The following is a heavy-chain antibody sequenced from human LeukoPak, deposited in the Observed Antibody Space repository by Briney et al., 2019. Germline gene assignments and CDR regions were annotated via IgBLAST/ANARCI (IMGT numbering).Heavy chain of an antibody. CDR3: AKDRLSGFSGGVIDY. J-gene: IGHJ4*02. Sequence: GGSLRLSCAASGFTFSSYSMNWVRQAPGKGLEWVSSISSSSSYIYYADSVKGRLTISRDNAKNSLFLQMNSLRAEDMALYYCAKDRLSGFSGGVIDYWGQGTLVTVSS. V-gene: IGHV3-21*04. CDR1: GFTFSSYS. CDR2: ISSSSSYI. D-gene: IGHD6-19*01.